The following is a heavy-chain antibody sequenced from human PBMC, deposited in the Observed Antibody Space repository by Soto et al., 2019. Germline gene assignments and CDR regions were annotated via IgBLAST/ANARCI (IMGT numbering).Heavy chain of an antibody. D-gene: IGHD3-3*01. CDR1: GFTFSSYA. V-gene: IGHV3-23*01. CDR2: ISGSGGST. Sequence: WSLRLSCAASGFTFSSYAMSWVRQAPGKGLEWVSAISGSGGSTYYADSVKGRFTISRDNSKNTLYLQMNSLRAEDTAVYYCVWSPSTYYDFWSGYSPFYYWGQGTLVTAPQ. CDR3: VWSPSTYYDFWSGYSPFYY. J-gene: IGHJ4*02.